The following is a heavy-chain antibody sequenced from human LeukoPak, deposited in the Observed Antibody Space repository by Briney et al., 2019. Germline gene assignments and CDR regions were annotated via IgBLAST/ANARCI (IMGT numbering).Heavy chain of an antibody. CDR2: MNQDGSAK. V-gene: IGHV3-7*01. J-gene: IGHJ4*02. CDR1: GFIFNNYW. CDR3: ARAGCYGSASCHRCDN. D-gene: IGHD2-2*01. Sequence: GGSLRLSCAASGFIFNNYWMNWVRQAPGKGLEWVANMNQDGSAKVYADSVKGRFTISRDNSKNSLYLQMNSLRAEDTAVYFCARAGCYGSASCHRCDNWGQGILVTVSS.